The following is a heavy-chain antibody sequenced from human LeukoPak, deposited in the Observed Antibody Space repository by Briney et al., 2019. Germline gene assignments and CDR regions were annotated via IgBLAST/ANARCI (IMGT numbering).Heavy chain of an antibody. CDR2: ISWNSGSI. V-gene: IGHV3-9*01. Sequence: PGRSLRLSCAASGFTFDDYAMHWVRQAPGKGLEWASGISWNSGSIGYADSVKGRFTISRDNAKNSLYLQMNSLRAEDTALYYCAKFEGIAAAGSMDAWGQGTTVTVSS. D-gene: IGHD6-13*01. J-gene: IGHJ6*02. CDR3: AKFEGIAAAGSMDA. CDR1: GFTFDDYA.